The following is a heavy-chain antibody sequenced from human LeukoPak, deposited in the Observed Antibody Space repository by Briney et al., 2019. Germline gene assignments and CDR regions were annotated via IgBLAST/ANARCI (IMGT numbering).Heavy chain of an antibody. V-gene: IGHV4-39*01. Sequence: SETLFLTCTVSGVSISSSSYYWGWIRQPPGKGLEWIGSIYYSGSTYYNPSLKSRVTISVDTSKNQFSLKLSSVTAADTAVYYCARGAEYSSSSDYWGQGTLVTVSS. J-gene: IGHJ4*02. CDR1: GVSISSSSYY. CDR2: IYYSGST. D-gene: IGHD6-6*01. CDR3: ARGAEYSSSSDY.